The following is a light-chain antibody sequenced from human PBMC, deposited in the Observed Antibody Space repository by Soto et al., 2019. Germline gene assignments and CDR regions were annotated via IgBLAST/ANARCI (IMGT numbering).Light chain of an antibody. CDR1: QGIDNF. V-gene: IGKV1-9*01. CDR3: QTLNSDPWT. J-gene: IGKJ1*01. CDR2: AAS. Sequence: IQLNQSPSSLSASVGDRVTITCRASQGIDNFLDWYQQKPGKAPKLLIYAASTLQSGVPSRFSGRGSGTDFNLPIRSLQPEDFATYYCQTLNSDPWTFGQGTNVEL.